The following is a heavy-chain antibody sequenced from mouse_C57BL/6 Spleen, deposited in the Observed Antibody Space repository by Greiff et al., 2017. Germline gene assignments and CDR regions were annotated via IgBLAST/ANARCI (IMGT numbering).Heavy chain of an antibody. V-gene: IGHV1-37*01. Sequence: VQLKESGPELVKPGASVKISCKASGYSFPGYFMTWVKQSHGKSLEWIGGINPDNGDTFYNEKFKSKATLTVDKSSSTAHMELLSLTSEDFAVYYCARGEPDYVDYWGQGTTLTVSS. J-gene: IGHJ2*01. CDR3: ARGEPDYVDY. D-gene: IGHD6-1*01. CDR2: INPDNGDT. CDR1: GYSFPGYF.